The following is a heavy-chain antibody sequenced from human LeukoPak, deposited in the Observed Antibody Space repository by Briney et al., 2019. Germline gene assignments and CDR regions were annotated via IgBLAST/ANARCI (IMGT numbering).Heavy chain of an antibody. CDR2: IYYSGST. Sequence: SETLSLTCTVSGGSISSSSYYWGWIRQPPGKGLEWIGSIYYSGSTYYNPSLKSRVTISVDTSKNQFSLKLSSVTAADTAVYYCASSYGSGSYNNYWGQGTLVTVSS. CDR3: ASSYGSGSYNNY. V-gene: IGHV4-39*07. J-gene: IGHJ4*02. D-gene: IGHD3-10*01. CDR1: GGSISSSSYY.